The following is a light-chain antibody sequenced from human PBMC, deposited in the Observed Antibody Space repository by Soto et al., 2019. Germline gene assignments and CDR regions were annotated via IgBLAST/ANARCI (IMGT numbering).Light chain of an antibody. CDR1: QSVTNSY. J-gene: IGKJ2*01. V-gene: IGKV3-20*01. CDR2: AAS. CDR3: QQYVTPPPYT. Sequence: EIALTQSPGTLSLSPGERATLSCRASQSVTNSYLAWYQQKPGQAPRLLIYAASSRATGIPDRFSGSGSGTDFTLTISRLEPEDFAVYYCQQYVTPPPYTFGQGTKLEIK.